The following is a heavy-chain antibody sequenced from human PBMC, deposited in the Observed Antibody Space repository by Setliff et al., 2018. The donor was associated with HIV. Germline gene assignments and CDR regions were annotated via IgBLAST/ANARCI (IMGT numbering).Heavy chain of an antibody. CDR2: IYYSGST. CDR1: GGSMSTYY. J-gene: IGHJ4*02. CDR3: ARVVDADYLDY. D-gene: IGHD2-15*01. V-gene: IGHV4-59*04. Sequence: PSETLSLTCTVSGGSMSTYYWSWIRQPPGKGLEWIGYIYYSGSTYYKPSLKSRVTISVDTSKNQFSLKLNSVTAADTAMYYCARVVDADYLDYWGQGTPVTVSS.